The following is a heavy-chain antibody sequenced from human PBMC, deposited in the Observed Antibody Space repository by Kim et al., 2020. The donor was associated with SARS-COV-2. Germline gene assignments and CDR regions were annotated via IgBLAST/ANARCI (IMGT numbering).Heavy chain of an antibody. CDR2: NN. CDR3: ARALWYYGMDV. D-gene: IGHD2-21*01. Sequence: NNYYAESVKGPFTKSSDKSKKSLYLQMNSLRAEDTAVYYCARALWYYGMDVWGQGTTVTVSS. V-gene: IGHV3-33*01. J-gene: IGHJ6*02.